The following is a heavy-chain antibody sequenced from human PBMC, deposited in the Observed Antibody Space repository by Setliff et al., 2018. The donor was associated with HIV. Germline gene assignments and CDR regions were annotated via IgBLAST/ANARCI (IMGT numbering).Heavy chain of an antibody. D-gene: IGHD6-13*01. CDR2: IYYSGST. Sequence: PSETLSLTCTVSGGSISSHYWSWIRQPPGKGLEWIGYIYYSGSTNYNPSLKSRVTISVDTSKNQFSLKLSSVTAADTAVYYCRFTGREGAADGEDLPYVEDVVEDVWGQGTTVTVSS. CDR3: RFTGREGAADGEDLPYVEDVVEDV. V-gene: IGHV4-59*11. CDR1: GGSISSHY. J-gene: IGHJ6*02.